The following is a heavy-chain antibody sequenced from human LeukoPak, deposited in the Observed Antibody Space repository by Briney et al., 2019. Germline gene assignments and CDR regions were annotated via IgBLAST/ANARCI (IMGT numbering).Heavy chain of an antibody. D-gene: IGHD3-10*01. Sequence: GGSLRLSCAASGFTFSSYAMHWVRQAPGKGLEWVAVISYDGSNKYYADSVKGRFTISRDNSKNTLYLQMNSLRAEDTAVYYCARGGTYYYMYCFDYWGQGTLVTVSS. J-gene: IGHJ4*02. CDR2: ISYDGSNK. CDR3: ARGGTYYYMYCFDY. V-gene: IGHV3-30-3*01. CDR1: GFTFSSYA.